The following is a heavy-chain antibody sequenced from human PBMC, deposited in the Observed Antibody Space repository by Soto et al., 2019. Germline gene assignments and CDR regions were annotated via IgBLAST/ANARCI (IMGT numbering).Heavy chain of an antibody. V-gene: IGHV1-46*01. J-gene: IGHJ6*02. Sequence: ASVKVSCKASGYTFTSYYIHWVRQAPGQGLEWMGIINPSGGSTSYAQKFQGRVTMTRDTSTSTVYMELSSLRSEDTAVYYCARDGGRIAAAGTYYNYYGMDVWGQGTTVTVSS. D-gene: IGHD6-13*01. CDR2: INPSGGST. CDR1: GYTFTSYY. CDR3: ARDGGRIAAAGTYYNYYGMDV.